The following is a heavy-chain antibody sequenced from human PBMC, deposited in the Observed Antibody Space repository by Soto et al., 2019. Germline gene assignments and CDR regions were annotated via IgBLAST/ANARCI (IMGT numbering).Heavy chain of an antibody. J-gene: IGHJ6*03. CDR1: GGSFSGYY. CDR3: ARVRGSGSRHICYYYMDV. Sequence: SETLSLTCAVYGGSFSGYYWSWIRQPPGKGLEWIGEINHSGSTNYNPSLKSRVTISVDTSKNQFSLKLSSVTAADTAVYYCARVRGSGSRHICYYYMDVWGKGTTVTVSS. V-gene: IGHV4-34*01. CDR2: INHSGST. D-gene: IGHD3-10*01.